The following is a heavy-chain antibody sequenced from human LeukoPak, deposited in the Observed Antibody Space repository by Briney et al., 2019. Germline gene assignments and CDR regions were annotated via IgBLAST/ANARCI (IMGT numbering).Heavy chain of an antibody. CDR2: IYYSGST. CDR1: DGSISSSAYY. D-gene: IGHD1-26*01. CDR3: ARFNGGTYSDY. Sequence: PSETLSLTCTVSDGSISSSAYYWGWIRQPPGKGLERIGSIYYSGSTYYNPSLKSRVTISVDTSKNQFSLKLSSVTAADTAVYYCARFNGGTYSDYWGQGTLVTVSS. J-gene: IGHJ4*02. V-gene: IGHV4-39*01.